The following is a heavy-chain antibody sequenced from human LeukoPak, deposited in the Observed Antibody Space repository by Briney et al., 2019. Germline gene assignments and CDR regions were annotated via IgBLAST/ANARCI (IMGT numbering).Heavy chain of an antibody. CDR2: ISGSGGST. CDR3: AKLFTIFGVAPDY. V-gene: IGHV3-23*01. Sequence: PGGSLRLSCAASGFTFSSYAMSWVRQAPGKGLEWVPAISGSGGSTYYADSVKGRFTISRDNSKNTLYLQMNSLRAEDTAVYYCAKLFTIFGVAPDYWGQGTLVTVSS. CDR1: GFTFSSYA. J-gene: IGHJ4*02. D-gene: IGHD3-3*01.